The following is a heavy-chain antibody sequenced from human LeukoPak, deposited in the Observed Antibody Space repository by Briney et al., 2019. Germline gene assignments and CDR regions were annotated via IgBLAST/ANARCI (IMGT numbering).Heavy chain of an antibody. CDR2: IYPGDSGT. D-gene: IGHD3-16*01. Sequence: GESLKISCKGSGYSFTGYWIGWVRQMPGKGLGWMGIIYPGDSGTRYSPSFQGQVTISADKSISTAYLQWSSLKASDTAMYYCARRADYDYVENAFDIWGQGTMVTVSS. J-gene: IGHJ3*02. V-gene: IGHV5-51*01. CDR3: ARRADYDYVENAFDI. CDR1: GYSFTGYW.